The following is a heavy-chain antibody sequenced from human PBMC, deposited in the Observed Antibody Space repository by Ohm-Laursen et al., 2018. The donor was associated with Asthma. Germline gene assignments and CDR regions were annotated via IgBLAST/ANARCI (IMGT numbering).Heavy chain of an antibody. J-gene: IGHJ3*02. CDR2: INPSGGST. V-gene: IGHV1-46*01. CDR3: AREGFSGTTPGAFDI. D-gene: IGHD1-1*01. CDR1: GYTFTSYY. Sequence: ASVKVSCKASGYTFTSYYMHWVRQAPGQGLEWMGIINPSGGSTSYAQKFQGRVTMTRDTSTSTVYMELSSLRSEDTAVYYCAREGFSGTTPGAFDIWGQGTMVTVSS.